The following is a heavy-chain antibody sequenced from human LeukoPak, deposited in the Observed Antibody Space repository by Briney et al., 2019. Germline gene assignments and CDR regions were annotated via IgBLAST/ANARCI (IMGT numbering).Heavy chain of an antibody. J-gene: IGHJ4*02. CDR1: GYTFTSYA. V-gene: IGHV7-4-1*02. CDR2: INTNTGNP. D-gene: IGHD6-13*01. CDR3: ASPGTSSSQTREFDY. Sequence: GASVKVSCKASGYTFTSYAMNWVRQAPGQGLEWMGWINTNTGNPTYAQGFTGRFVFSLDTSVSTAYLQISSLKAEDTAVYYCASPGTSSSQTREFDYWGQGTLVTVSS.